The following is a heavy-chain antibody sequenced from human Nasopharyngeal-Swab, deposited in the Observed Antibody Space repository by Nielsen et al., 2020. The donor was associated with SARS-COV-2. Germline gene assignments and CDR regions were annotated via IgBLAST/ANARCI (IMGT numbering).Heavy chain of an antibody. J-gene: IGHJ4*02. Sequence: GESLKISCKGSGYSFTSYWIGWVRQMPGKGLEWMGIIYPGDSDNRYSPSFQGQVTISADKSISTAYLQWSSLKASDTAMYYCARAGYYDSSGYYIGVGQLDYWGQGTLVTVSS. CDR2: IYPGDSDN. CDR1: GYSFTSYW. CDR3: ARAGYYDSSGYYIGVGQLDY. D-gene: IGHD3-22*01. V-gene: IGHV5-51*01.